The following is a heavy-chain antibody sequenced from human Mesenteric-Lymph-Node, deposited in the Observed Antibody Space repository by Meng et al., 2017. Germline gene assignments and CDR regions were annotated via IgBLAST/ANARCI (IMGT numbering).Heavy chain of an antibody. J-gene: IGHJ4*02. V-gene: IGHV3-11*01. Sequence: GGSLRLSCAASGFTFSDYYMSWIRQAPGKGLEWVSHMSSSGDTIYYADSAKGRFTISRDNAKNSLYLEMNSLRAEDTAIYYCAREYDSNDYYYYFDYWGQGSLVTVSS. CDR2: MSSSGDTI. D-gene: IGHD3-22*01. CDR1: GFTFSDYY. CDR3: AREYDSNDYYYYFDY.